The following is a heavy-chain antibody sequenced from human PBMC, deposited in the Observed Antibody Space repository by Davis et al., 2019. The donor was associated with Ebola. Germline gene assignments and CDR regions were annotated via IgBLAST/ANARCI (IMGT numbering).Heavy chain of an antibody. D-gene: IGHD1-26*01. J-gene: IGHJ4*02. CDR2: INEDGSEK. V-gene: IGHV3-7*01. Sequence: GGSLRLSCAASGFTFRTHWMSWVRQAPGKGLEWVASINEDGSEKYSVGSVRGRFIISRDNAKNSLYLQIHSLRAEDTGIYYCARGPVGRYPYYFEYWGQGTLVTVSS. CDR3: ARGPVGRYPYYFEY. CDR1: GFTFRTHW.